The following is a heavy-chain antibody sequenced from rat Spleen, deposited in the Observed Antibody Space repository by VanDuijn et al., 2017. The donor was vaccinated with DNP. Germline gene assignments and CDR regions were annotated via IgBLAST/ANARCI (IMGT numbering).Heavy chain of an antibody. CDR2: IAYDGGIT. J-gene: IGHJ2*01. V-gene: IGHV5-20*01. Sequence: EVQLVESGGGLVQPGRSLKLSCAASGFTFSDYYMAWVRQAPTKGLEWVAYIAYDGGITYYGDSVKGRFTISRDNAKNTLYLQMNSLRSEDMATYYCATRGEGIIHWGQGLMVTVSS. CDR3: ATRGEGIIH. D-gene: IGHD1-11*01. CDR1: GFTFSDYY.